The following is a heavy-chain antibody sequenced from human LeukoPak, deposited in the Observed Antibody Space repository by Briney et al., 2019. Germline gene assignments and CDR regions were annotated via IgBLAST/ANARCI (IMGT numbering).Heavy chain of an antibody. J-gene: IGHJ6*02. V-gene: IGHV3-33*01. CDR1: GFTFSSYG. D-gene: IGHD2-15*01. CDR2: IWYDGSNK. Sequence: GRSLRLSCAASGFTFSSYGMHWVRQAPGKGLEWVAVIWYDGSNKYYADSVKGRFTISRDSSKNTLYLQMNSLRAEDTAVYYCARSRLGGSNYYYYYGMDVWGQGTTVTVSS. CDR3: ARSRLGGSNYYYYYGMDV.